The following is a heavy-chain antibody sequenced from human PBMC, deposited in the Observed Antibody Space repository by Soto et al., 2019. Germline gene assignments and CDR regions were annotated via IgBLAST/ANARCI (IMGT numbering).Heavy chain of an antibody. Sequence: LSLTCTVSGGSIRSGGYYWSWIRQHPGKGLEWIGYIYYSGSTYYNPSLKSRVTISVDTSKNQFSLKLSSVTAADTAVYYCARSSTSANYFDYWGQGTLVTVSS. J-gene: IGHJ4*02. CDR1: GGSIRSGGYY. V-gene: IGHV4-31*03. CDR3: ARSSTSANYFDY. CDR2: IYYSGST. D-gene: IGHD2-2*01.